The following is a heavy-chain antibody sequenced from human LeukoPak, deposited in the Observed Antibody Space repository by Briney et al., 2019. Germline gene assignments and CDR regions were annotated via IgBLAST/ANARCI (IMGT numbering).Heavy chain of an antibody. CDR3: ARVRTIFGVVRGYYYMDV. D-gene: IGHD3-3*01. V-gene: IGHV4-59*01. Sequence: SETLSLTCTVSGGSISSYYWSWIRQPPGKGLEWIGYIYYSGSTNYNPSLKSRVTISVDTSKNQFSLKLSSVTAADTAVYYCARVRTIFGVVRGYYYMDVWGKGTTVTVSS. J-gene: IGHJ6*03. CDR1: GGSISSYY. CDR2: IYYSGST.